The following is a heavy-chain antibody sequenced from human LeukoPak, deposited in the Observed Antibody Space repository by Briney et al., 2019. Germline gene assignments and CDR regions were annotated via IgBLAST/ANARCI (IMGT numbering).Heavy chain of an antibody. D-gene: IGHD6-13*01. CDR3: ARGVYSSSWYSDYYYYMDV. V-gene: IGHV1-8*01. J-gene: IGHJ6*03. CDR2: MNPNSGNT. CDR1: GYTFTSYD. Sequence: GAPVKVSCKASGYTFTSYDINWVRQATGQGLEWMGWMNPNSGNTGYAQKFQGRVTMTRNTSISTAYMELSSLRSEDTAVYYCARGVYSSSWYSDYYYYMDVWGKGTTVTVSS.